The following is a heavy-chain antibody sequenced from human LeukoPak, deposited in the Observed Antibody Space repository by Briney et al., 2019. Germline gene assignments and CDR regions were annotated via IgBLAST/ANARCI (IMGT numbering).Heavy chain of an antibody. D-gene: IGHD1-26*01. V-gene: IGHV4-4*07. J-gene: IGHJ6*02. CDR2: IYSSGST. CDR3: ASIDTGSRYYYGMDV. Sequence: SETLSLTCTVSGGSISSYYWSWIRQPAGKGLEWIGRIYSSGSTNYSPSLKSRVTMSVDTSKNQFSLKLSSVTAADTAVYYCASIDTGSRYYYGMDVWGQGTTVTVSS. CDR1: GGSISSYY.